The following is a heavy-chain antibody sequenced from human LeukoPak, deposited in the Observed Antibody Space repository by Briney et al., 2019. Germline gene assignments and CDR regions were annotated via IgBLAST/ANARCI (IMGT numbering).Heavy chain of an antibody. CDR1: GYTFTSYY. CDR3: ARDFIGSPFDS. Sequence: ASVKVSCKASGYTFTSYYMHWVRQAPGQGLEWMGIINPSGGSTSYAQKFQGRVTMTRDTSTSTAYMELRSLRSDDTAMYYCARDFIGSPFDSWGQGTLVTVSS. J-gene: IGHJ4*02. V-gene: IGHV1-46*01. D-gene: IGHD2-15*01. CDR2: INPSGGST.